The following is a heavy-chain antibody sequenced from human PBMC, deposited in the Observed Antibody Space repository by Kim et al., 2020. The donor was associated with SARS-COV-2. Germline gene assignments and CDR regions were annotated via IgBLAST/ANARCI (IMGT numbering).Heavy chain of an antibody. CDR2: IYYSGST. J-gene: IGHJ4*02. D-gene: IGHD1-26*01. CDR3: ARRGSYDPYYFDY. V-gene: IGHV4-59*08. Sequence: SETLSLTCTVSGGSISSYYWSWVRQPPGKGLEWIGYIYYSGSTNYNPSLKSRVTISVDTSKNQFSLKLSSVTAADTAVYYCARRGSYDPYYFDYWGQGTLVTVSS. CDR1: GGSISSYY.